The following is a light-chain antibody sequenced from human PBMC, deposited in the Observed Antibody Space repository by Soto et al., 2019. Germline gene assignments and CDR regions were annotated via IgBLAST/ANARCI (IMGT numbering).Light chain of an antibody. V-gene: IGKV3-11*01. J-gene: IGKJ5*01. Sequence: IVMTQSPATLSVSPGERATLSCRASQSVSSNLAWYQQKPGQAPRLLMYGASNRATGIPARFSGSGSGTDFTLTISSLEPEDFAVYYCQQRSNWPPITFGQGTRLEIK. CDR3: QQRSNWPPIT. CDR2: GAS. CDR1: QSVSSN.